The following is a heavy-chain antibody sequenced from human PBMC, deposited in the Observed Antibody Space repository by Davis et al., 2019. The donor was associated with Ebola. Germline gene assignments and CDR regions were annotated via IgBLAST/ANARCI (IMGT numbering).Heavy chain of an antibody. D-gene: IGHD7-27*01. V-gene: IGHV1-69*13. CDR1: GGTFSSYA. Sequence: AASVKVSCKASGGTFSSYAISWVRQAPGQGLEWMGGIIPIFGTAHYAQKFQGRVTITADESTSTAYMELSSLRSEDTAVYYCASTTNWGTLFYYYYGMDVWGQGTTVTVSS. CDR2: IIPIFGTA. CDR3: ASTTNWGTLFYYYYGMDV. J-gene: IGHJ6*02.